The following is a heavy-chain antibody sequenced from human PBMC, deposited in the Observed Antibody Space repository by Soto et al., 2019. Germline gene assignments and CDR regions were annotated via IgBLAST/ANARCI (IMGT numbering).Heavy chain of an antibody. CDR1: GYTFTSYY. Sequence: GASVKVSCKASGYTFTSYYMHWVRQAPGQGLEWMGIINPSGGTANYAQKFQGRVTITADESTSTAYMELSSLRSEDTAVYYCARDEDSSGWFSYYGMDVWGQGTTVTVSS. J-gene: IGHJ6*02. CDR3: ARDEDSSGWFSYYGMDV. V-gene: IGHV1-46*01. CDR2: INPSGGTA. D-gene: IGHD6-19*01.